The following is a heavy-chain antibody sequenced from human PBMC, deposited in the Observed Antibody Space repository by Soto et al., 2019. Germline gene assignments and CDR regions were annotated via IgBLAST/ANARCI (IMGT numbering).Heavy chain of an antibody. J-gene: IGHJ6*02. V-gene: IGHV3-74*01. CDR1: GVTFSSYW. D-gene: IGHD2-15*01. CDR3: ARDQRYCSGGSCYSEDYYYYGMDV. CDR2: INSDGSST. Sequence: PGGSLRLSCAASGVTFSSYWMHWVRQAPGKGLVWVSRINSDGSSTSYADSVKGRFTISRDNAKNTLYLQMNSLRAEDTAVYYCARDQRYCSGGSCYSEDYYYYGMDVWGQGTTVTVSS.